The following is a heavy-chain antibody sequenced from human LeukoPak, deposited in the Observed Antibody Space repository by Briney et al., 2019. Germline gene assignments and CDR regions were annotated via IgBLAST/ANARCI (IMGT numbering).Heavy chain of an antibody. D-gene: IGHD3-10*01. CDR3: ARGLNNRKSGRRFDVFEI. CDR1: GGSISSYY. CDR2: VYYSGST. Sequence: PSETLSLTCTVSGGSISSYYWSWIRQPPGKGLEWIGYVYYSGSTNYNPSLKSRVTISADTSKNQFSLRLSSVTAADTAVYYCARGLNNRKSGRRFDVFEIWGQGTMVTVSS. J-gene: IGHJ3*02. V-gene: IGHV4-59*01.